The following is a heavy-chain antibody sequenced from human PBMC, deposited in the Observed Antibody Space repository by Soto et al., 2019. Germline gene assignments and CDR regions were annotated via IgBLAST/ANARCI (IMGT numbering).Heavy chain of an antibody. CDR2: ISGRGVNI. D-gene: IGHD5-12*01. J-gene: IGHJ3*02. CDR3: AKVNDFVSGYNSNGPFDI. CDR1: GLTFSRFY. V-gene: IGHV3-23*01. Sequence: EVQLLESGGGLEQPGGSLRLSCAASGLTFSRFYMSWVRQAPGKGLEWVSGISGRGVNIYYADSVRGRFTISRDNSKNTLDLQMDRLRAEDTAVYYCAKVNDFVSGYNSNGPFDIWGQGTMVTVSS.